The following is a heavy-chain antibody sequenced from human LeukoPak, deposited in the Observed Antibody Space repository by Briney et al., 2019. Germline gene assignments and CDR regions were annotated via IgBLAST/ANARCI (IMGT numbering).Heavy chain of an antibody. J-gene: IGHJ6*03. CDR3: ARDQWSMRAYYYYYYYMDV. CDR2: ISAYNGNT. CDR1: GYTFTSYG. V-gene: IGHV1-18*01. Sequence: ASVKVSCKASGYTFTSYGISWVRQAPGHGLEWMGWISAYNGNTNYAQKLQGRVTMTTDTSTSTAYMELRSLRSDNTAVYYCARDQWSMRAYYYYYYYMDVWGKGTTVTVSS. D-gene: IGHD2-15*01.